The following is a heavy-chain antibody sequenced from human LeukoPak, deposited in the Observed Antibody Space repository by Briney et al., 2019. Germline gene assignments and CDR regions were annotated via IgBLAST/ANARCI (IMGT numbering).Heavy chain of an antibody. CDR2: IYYSGST. V-gene: IGHV4-59*01. CDR3: ARDDRYCSSTSCYASNWFVP. D-gene: IGHD2-2*01. Sequence: PSETLSLTCTVSGGSISSYYWSWIRQPPGKGLEWIGYIYYSGSTNYNPSLKSRVTISVDTSKNQFSLKLSSVTAADTAVYYCARDDRYCSSTSCYASNWFVPWGQGTLVTVSS. CDR1: GGSISSYY. J-gene: IGHJ5*02.